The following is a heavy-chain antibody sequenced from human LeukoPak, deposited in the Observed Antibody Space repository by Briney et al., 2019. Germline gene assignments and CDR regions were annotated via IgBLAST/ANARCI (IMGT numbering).Heavy chain of an antibody. D-gene: IGHD1/OR15-1a*01. V-gene: IGHV3-48*01. CDR1: GFTFSRHS. Sequence: GGSLRLSCAASGFTFSRHSLNWVRQAPGKGLQWVSYIHGCLDVIYHADSVKGRFTVSRDNAKNSLSLHMNNLKAEDTAVYYCARDGSNGQQDYWGQGTLVTASS. CDR3: ARDGSNGQQDY. CDR2: IHGCLDVI. J-gene: IGHJ4*02.